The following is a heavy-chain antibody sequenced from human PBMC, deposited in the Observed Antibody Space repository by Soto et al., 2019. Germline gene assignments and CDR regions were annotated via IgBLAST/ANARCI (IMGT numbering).Heavy chain of an antibody. J-gene: IGHJ2*01. Sequence: QLQLQESGPGLVKPSETLSLTCTISGGSISTTNYYWGWIRQPPGKGLEWIGTIYDSGSTYYNPSLKGRVTISVDTSKNQFSLKLSSVTAADTAVYHCARRGDYDWYFDLWGRGTLVTVSS. CDR2: IYDSGST. CDR3: ARRGDYDWYFDL. CDR1: GGSISTTNYY. V-gene: IGHV4-39*01. D-gene: IGHD4-17*01.